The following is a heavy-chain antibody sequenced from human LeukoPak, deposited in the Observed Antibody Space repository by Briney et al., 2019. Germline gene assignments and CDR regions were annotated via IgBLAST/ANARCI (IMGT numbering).Heavy chain of an antibody. D-gene: IGHD3-10*01. Sequence: PSETLSLTCAVYSGSFSVYYWSWIRQSPGKGLEWIGENNHSGSTNYNPSLKSRITVSVDTSKNQFSLKLRSVTAADTAMYYCARNRADGSGTYYQKNPLNFDSWGQGTLVTVSS. CDR1: SGSFSVYY. J-gene: IGHJ4*02. CDR2: NNHSGST. CDR3: ARNRADGSGTYYQKNPLNFDS. V-gene: IGHV4-34*01.